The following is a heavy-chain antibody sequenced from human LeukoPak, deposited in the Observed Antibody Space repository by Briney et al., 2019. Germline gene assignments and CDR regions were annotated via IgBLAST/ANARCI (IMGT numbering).Heavy chain of an antibody. Sequence: TTSETLSLTCTVSGDSISSSSYYWSWIRQPPGKGLEWIGYIYYSGITYYHPSLKSRITISVDTSKNQFSLKLSSVTAADTAVYYCARGFYSPHYWGQGTLVSVSS. J-gene: IGHJ4*02. V-gene: IGHV4-61*01. CDR1: GDSISSSSYY. CDR3: ARGFYSPHY. D-gene: IGHD4-11*01. CDR2: IYYSGIT.